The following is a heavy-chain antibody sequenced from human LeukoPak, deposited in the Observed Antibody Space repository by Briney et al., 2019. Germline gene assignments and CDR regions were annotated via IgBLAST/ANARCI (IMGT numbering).Heavy chain of an antibody. D-gene: IGHD3-10*01. V-gene: IGHV6-1*01. Sequence: SQTLSLTCAISGDSVSSNSAAWNWIRQSPSRGLEWLGRTYYRSKWYNDYAVSVKSRITINPDTSKNQFSLQLNSVTPEDTAVYYCARDNPNYYGSGSYSGKFDYWGQGTLVTVSS. CDR1: GDSVSSNSAA. CDR2: TYYRSKWYN. CDR3: ARDNPNYYGSGSYSGKFDY. J-gene: IGHJ4*02.